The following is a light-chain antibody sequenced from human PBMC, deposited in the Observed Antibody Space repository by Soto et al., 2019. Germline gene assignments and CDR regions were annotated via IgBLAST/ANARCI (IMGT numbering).Light chain of an antibody. CDR1: QGISSY. J-gene: IGKJ2*01. V-gene: IGKV1-9*01. CDR2: AAS. Sequence: IQLTQSPSSLSASVGDRVTITCRASQGISSYLAWYQQKPGKAPKLLIYAASTLQSGVPSRFSGSGSGTGFTLTLSSLQPEDFATYYCQQLNSYPRTFGQGTKLEIK. CDR3: QQLNSYPRT.